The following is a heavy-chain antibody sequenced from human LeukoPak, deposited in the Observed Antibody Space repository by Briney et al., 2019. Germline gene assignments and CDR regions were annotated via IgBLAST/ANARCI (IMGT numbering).Heavy chain of an antibody. D-gene: IGHD3-9*01. J-gene: IGHJ4*02. V-gene: IGHV1-2*02. CDR2: INPNSGGT. CDR3: ARSPHILTGENFDY. Sequence: ASVKVSCKASGYSFTAHYMHWVRQAPGQGLEWMGWINPNSGGTNYAQKFRGRVTMTRDTSITTAYMEMSRLRSDDTALYYCARSPHILTGENFDYWGQGTLVTVSS. CDR1: GYSFTAHY.